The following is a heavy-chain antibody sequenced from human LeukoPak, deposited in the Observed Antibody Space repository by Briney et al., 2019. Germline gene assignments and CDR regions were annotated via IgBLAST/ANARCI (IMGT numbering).Heavy chain of an antibody. V-gene: IGHV3-21*01. CDR1: GFTFSSYS. J-gene: IGHJ4*02. Sequence: GGSLRLSCAASGFTFSSYSMNWVRQAPGEGLEWVSSISSSSSYIYYADSVKGRFTISRDNAKNSLYLQMNSLRAEDTAVYYCARGRDGYNLRYWGQGTLVTVSS. CDR3: ARGRDGYNLRY. CDR2: ISSSSSYI. D-gene: IGHD5-24*01.